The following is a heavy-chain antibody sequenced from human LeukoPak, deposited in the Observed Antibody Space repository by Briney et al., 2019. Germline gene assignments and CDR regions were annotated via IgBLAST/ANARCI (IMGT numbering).Heavy chain of an antibody. CDR3: ARLGYVVPAATPYYYYYGMDV. CDR2: ISAYNGNT. Sequence: GASVKVSCKASGYTFTSYGISWVRQAPGQGLEWMGWISAYNGNTNYAQKLQGRVTMTTDTSTSTAYMELRSLRSDDTAVYYCARLGYVVPAATPYYYYYGMDVWGQGTTVTVSS. D-gene: IGHD2-2*01. V-gene: IGHV1-18*01. J-gene: IGHJ6*02. CDR1: GYTFTSYG.